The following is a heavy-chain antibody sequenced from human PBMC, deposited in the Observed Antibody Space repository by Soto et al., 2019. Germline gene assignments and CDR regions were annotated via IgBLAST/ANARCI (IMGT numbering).Heavy chain of an antibody. D-gene: IGHD2-15*01. CDR3: GKDTLDCSGGDCPLFYYYGMDV. CDR2: ISNDGTKK. Sequence: QVQLVESGGGVGQPWKSLRLSCATYGFTFRSYGMHWVRQAPGKGLEWLAVISNDGTKKFFADSVKGRLTLSRDNARNTLYLQINSLGAEDKAVYFCGKDTLDCSGGDCPLFYYYGMDVWGQGTTVTVSS. V-gene: IGHV3-30*18. J-gene: IGHJ6*02. CDR1: GFTFRSYG.